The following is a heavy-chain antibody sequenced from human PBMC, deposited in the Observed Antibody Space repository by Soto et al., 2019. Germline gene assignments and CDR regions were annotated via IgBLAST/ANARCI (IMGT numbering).Heavy chain of an antibody. D-gene: IGHD2-15*01. CDR1: GFTFSSYA. CDR2: ISSNGGST. J-gene: IGHJ4*02. Sequence: PGGSLRLSCAASGFTFSSYAMHWVRQAPGKGLEYVSAISSNGGSTYYANSVKGRFTISRDNSKNTLYLQMGSLRAEDMAVYYCARGGTVVVVAALYFYDWGQGTLVTVAS. CDR3: ARGGTVVVVAALYFYD. V-gene: IGHV3-64*01.